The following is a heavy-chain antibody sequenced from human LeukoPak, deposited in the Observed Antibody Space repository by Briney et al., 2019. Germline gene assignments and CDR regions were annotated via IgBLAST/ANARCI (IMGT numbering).Heavy chain of an antibody. CDR2: IYNSGST. CDR3: ARGRRAYSSSWSK. Sequence: SETLSLTCTVAGGSISSSSYYWGWIRQPPGKGLEWIGSIYNSGSTYYNPSLKSRVTISVDTSKNQFSLKLSSVTAADTAVYYCARGRRAYSSSWSKWGQGTLVTVSS. V-gene: IGHV4-39*01. D-gene: IGHD6-13*01. CDR1: GGSISSSSYY. J-gene: IGHJ4*02.